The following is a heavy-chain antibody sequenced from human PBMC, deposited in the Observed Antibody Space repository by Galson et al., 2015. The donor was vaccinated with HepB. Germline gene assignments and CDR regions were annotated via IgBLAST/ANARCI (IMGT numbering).Heavy chain of an antibody. Sequence: SLRLSCAASGFIFSSYAMHWVRQDPGKGLEWVSGLSGSGGTTYYADSVKGRFTISRDKSSNTLYLQMNSLRPEDTAVYYCAKDLGYSGFDFEARGLDHWGQGILVTVSS. D-gene: IGHD5-12*01. CDR2: LSGSGGTT. J-gene: IGHJ4*02. CDR3: AKDLGYSGFDFEARGLDH. V-gene: IGHV3-23*01. CDR1: GFIFSSYA.